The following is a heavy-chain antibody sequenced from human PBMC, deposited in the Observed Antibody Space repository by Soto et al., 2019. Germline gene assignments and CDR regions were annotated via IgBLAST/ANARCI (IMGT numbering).Heavy chain of an antibody. Sequence: QITLKESGPTLVKPTQTLTLTCAFSGFSLNTEGVCVAWIRQTPGKALEWLELIYWDGDERYSPSLRSRLTITADTSRNQVVLRMTDMEPVDTATYYCTKGSDILTGYSENWGQGTLVNVSS. V-gene: IGHV2-5*02. CDR1: GFSLNTEGVC. CDR3: TKGSDILTGYSEN. CDR2: IYWDGDE. D-gene: IGHD3-9*01. J-gene: IGHJ4*02.